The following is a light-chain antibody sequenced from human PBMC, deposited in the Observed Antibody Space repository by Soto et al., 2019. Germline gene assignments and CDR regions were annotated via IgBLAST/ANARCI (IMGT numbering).Light chain of an antibody. V-gene: IGKV1-5*01. J-gene: IGKJ1*01. Sequence: DIQMTQSPSTLSASVGDRVTITCRASQSISSWLAWYQQKPGKAPKLLIYDASSLESGVPSRFSGSGSGTEFTLTISSLQPDDLATYYCKQYNSYWTFGQGTKVEIK. CDR1: QSISSW. CDR2: DAS. CDR3: KQYNSYWT.